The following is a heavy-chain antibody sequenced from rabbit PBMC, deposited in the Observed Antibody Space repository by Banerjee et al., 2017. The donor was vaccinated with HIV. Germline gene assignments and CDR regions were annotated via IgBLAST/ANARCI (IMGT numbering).Heavy chain of an antibody. CDR2: IYAGSSGST. D-gene: IGHD7-1*01. CDR1: GIDFSSNY. CDR3: ARDPPGGRTVTL. J-gene: IGHJ4*01. Sequence: QEQLVESGGGLVTLGGSLKLSCKASGIDFSSNYMCWVRQAPGKGLEWIACIYAGSSGSTYYASWAKGRFTISKASSTTVTLQMTSLTAADTATYFCARDPPGGRTVTLWGPGTLVTVS. V-gene: IGHV1S45*01.